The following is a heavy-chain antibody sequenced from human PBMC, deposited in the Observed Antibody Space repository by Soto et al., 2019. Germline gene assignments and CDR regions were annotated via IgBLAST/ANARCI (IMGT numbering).Heavy chain of an antibody. J-gene: IGHJ3*02. CDR1: GYTLSDYY. D-gene: IGHD6-13*01. CDR2: FNPNSGDT. CDR3: AREGGGIAAADAGNDAFDI. Sequence: QAQLVQSGAEVKKPGASVKVSCKASGYTLSDYYMQWVRQAPGQGLEWMGWFNPNSGDTNYAQKFQGRVTMTRDTSIATAYMELSSLKSDDTAVYYCAREGGGIAAADAGNDAFDIWGQGTMVTVSS. V-gene: IGHV1-2*02.